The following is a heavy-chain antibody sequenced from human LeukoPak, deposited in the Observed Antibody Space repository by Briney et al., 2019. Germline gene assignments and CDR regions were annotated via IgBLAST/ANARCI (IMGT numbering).Heavy chain of an antibody. D-gene: IGHD3-3*01. CDR2: MNPKSGNT. V-gene: IGHV1-8*01. Sequence: GASVKVSCKASGYSFTTYDVNWVRQAPGQGLEWMGWMNPKSGNTGYAPKFQGRVTMTRDTSTSTVYMELSSLRSEDTAVYYCARDRRVATIFGVAGDYFDYWGQGTLVTVSS. J-gene: IGHJ4*02. CDR1: GYSFTTYD. CDR3: ARDRRVATIFGVAGDYFDY.